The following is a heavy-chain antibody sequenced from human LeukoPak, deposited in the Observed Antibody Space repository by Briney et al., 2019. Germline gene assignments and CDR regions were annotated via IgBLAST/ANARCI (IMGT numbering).Heavy chain of an antibody. CDR2: IIPILGIA. Sequence: ASVKVSCKASGGTFSSYTISWVRQAPGQGLEWMGRIIPILGIANYAQKFQGRVTITADKSTSTAYMELGSLRSEDTAVYYCAETYCGGDCYSAADYYYYMDVWGKGTTVTVSS. J-gene: IGHJ6*03. CDR1: GGTFSSYT. V-gene: IGHV1-69*02. D-gene: IGHD2-21*01. CDR3: AETYCGGDCYSAADYYYYMDV.